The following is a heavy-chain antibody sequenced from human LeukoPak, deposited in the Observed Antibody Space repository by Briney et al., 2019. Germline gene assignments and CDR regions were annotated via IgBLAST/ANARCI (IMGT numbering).Heavy chain of an antibody. CDR3: ARANVGDYVTDY. Sequence: PSETLSLTCAVYGGSFSGYYWTWIRQPPGKGLEWIGYIYYSGSTNYNPSLKSRVTISVDTSKNQFSLKLSSVTAADTAVYYCARANVGDYVTDYWGQGTLVTVSS. V-gene: IGHV4-59*01. D-gene: IGHD4-17*01. CDR2: IYYSGST. CDR1: GGSFSGYY. J-gene: IGHJ4*02.